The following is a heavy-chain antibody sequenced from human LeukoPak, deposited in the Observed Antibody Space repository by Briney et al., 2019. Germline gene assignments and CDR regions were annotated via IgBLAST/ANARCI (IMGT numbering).Heavy chain of an antibody. CDR1: GGTFSSYA. D-gene: IGHD2-2*02. CDR3: ASGEPKVVPAAIVDY. Sequence: SVKVSCKASGGTFSSYAISWVRQAPGQGLEWMGRIIPILGIANYAQKFQGRVTIIADKSTSTAYMELSSLRSEDTAVYYWASGEPKVVPAAIVDYWGQGTLVTVSS. CDR2: IIPILGIA. V-gene: IGHV1-69*04. J-gene: IGHJ4*02.